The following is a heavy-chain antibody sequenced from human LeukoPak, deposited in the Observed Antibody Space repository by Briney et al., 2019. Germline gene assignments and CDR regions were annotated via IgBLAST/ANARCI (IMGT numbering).Heavy chain of an antibody. V-gene: IGHV4-31*03. Sequence: SQTLSLTCTVSGDSINSGGFYWNWIRPHPGKGLEWIGYIYSSGNTYHNPSLKSRVIISLGTPKNQFSLNLSSVTAADTAVYYCARGAYTYGSDAFAIWGQGTMVAVSS. CDR3: ARGAYTYGSDAFAI. CDR1: GDSINSGGFY. CDR2: IYSSGNT. D-gene: IGHD5-18*01. J-gene: IGHJ3*02.